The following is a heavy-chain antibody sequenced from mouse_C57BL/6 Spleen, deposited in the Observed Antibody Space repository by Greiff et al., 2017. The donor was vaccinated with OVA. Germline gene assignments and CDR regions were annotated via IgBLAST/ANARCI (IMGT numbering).Heavy chain of an antibody. CDR1: GFSLTSYA. CDR2: IWTGGGT. J-gene: IGHJ4*01. CDR3: ARKPLTAQATYYAMDY. V-gene: IGHV2-9-1*01. Sequence: VKLMESGPGLVAPSQRLSITCTVSGFSLTSYAISWVRQPPGKGLEWLGVIWTGGGTNYNSALKSRLSISKDNSKSQVFLKRNSLQTDDTARYYCARKPLTAQATYYAMDYWGQGTSVTVSS. D-gene: IGHD3-2*02.